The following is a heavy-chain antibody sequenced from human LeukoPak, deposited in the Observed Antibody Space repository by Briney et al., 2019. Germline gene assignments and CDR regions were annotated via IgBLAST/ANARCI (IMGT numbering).Heavy chain of an antibody. V-gene: IGHV4-59*01. CDR3: ARAGSYDFWSGYYLADY. J-gene: IGHJ4*02. CDR1: GGSFSGYY. D-gene: IGHD3-3*01. CDR2: IYYSGST. Sequence: SETLSLTCAVYGGSFSGYYWSWIRQPPGKGLEWIGYIYYSGSTNYNPSLKSRVTISVDTSKNQFSLKLSSVTAADTAVYYCARAGSYDFWSGYYLADYWGQGTLVTVSS.